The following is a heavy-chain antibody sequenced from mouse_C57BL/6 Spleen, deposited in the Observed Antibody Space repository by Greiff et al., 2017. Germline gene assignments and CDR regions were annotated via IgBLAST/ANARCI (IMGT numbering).Heavy chain of an antibody. Sequence: QVQLQQSGAELVRPGASVTLSCKASGYTFTDYEMHWVKQTPVHGLEWIGAIDPETGGTAYNQKFKGKAILTADKSSSTAYMELRSLTSEDSAVYYGTRKAYYSNPLAMDYWGQGTSVTVSS. CDR1: GYTFTDYE. CDR2: IDPETGGT. J-gene: IGHJ4*01. CDR3: TRKAYYSNPLAMDY. V-gene: IGHV1-15*01. D-gene: IGHD2-5*01.